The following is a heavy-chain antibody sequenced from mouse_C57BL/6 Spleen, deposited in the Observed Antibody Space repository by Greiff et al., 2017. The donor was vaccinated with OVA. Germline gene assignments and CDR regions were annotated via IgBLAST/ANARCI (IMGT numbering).Heavy chain of an antibody. V-gene: IGHV1-69*01. Sequence: QVQLKQPGAELVMPGASVKLSCKASGYTFTSYWMHWVKQRPGQGLEWIGEIDPSDSYTNYNQKFKGKSTLTVDKSSSTAYMQLSSLTSEDSAVYYCARDSNYRKDDYFDYWGQGTTLTVSS. J-gene: IGHJ2*01. CDR1: GYTFTSYW. CDR3: ARDSNYRKDDYFDY. D-gene: IGHD2-5*01. CDR2: IDPSDSYT.